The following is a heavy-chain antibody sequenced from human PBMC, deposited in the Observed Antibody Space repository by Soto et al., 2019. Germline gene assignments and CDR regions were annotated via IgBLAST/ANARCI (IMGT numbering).Heavy chain of an antibody. J-gene: IGHJ5*02. Sequence: QAQLVESGGGVVQPGGSLILSCSASRFTLSNCGMHWVRQAPGRGLEWVAMISYDGNEKHYIDSVKGRFTISRDDSKNTLYLQMNSLRPEDTAVYYCAKDLYTSGWYNYFDPWGQGTLVTVSS. CDR2: ISYDGNEK. CDR1: RFTLSNCG. V-gene: IGHV3-30*18. CDR3: AKDLYTSGWYNYFDP. D-gene: IGHD6-19*01.